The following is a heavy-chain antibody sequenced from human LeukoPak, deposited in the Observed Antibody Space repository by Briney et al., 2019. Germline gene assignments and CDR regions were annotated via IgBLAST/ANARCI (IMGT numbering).Heavy chain of an antibody. Sequence: GGSLRLSCAASGFTFSSYEMTWVRQAPGKGLEWVAHISSSGSTIYYADSVKGRFTISRDNAKNSLFLQMNSLRAEDTAVYYCARTYYFDYWGQGTLVTVSS. CDR2: ISSSGSTI. V-gene: IGHV3-48*03. CDR1: GFTFSSYE. J-gene: IGHJ4*02. CDR3: ARTYYFDY.